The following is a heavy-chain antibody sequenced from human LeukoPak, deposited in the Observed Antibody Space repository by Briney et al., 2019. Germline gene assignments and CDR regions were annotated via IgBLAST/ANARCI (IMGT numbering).Heavy chain of an antibody. V-gene: IGHV4-39*07. Sequence: LRLSCPASGFTFNSYEMHWVRQSPGKGLEWIGTIYYSGSTYYTPSLKSRVTISVDTSKNQFSLKLSSVTAADTAVYYCARELQNYYDSSGYLDYWGQGTLVTVSS. J-gene: IGHJ4*02. CDR3: ARELQNYYDSSGYLDY. CDR1: GFTFNSYE. D-gene: IGHD3-22*01. CDR2: IYYSGST.